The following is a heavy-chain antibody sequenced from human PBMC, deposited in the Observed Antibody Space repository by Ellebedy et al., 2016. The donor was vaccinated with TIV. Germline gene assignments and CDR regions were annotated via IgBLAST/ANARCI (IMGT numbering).Heavy chain of an antibody. D-gene: IGHD4-11*01. Sequence: MPSETLSLTCTLSGGSISSSSYYWGWIRQPPGKGLEWIGSIYYSGSTYYNPSLKSRVTISVDTSKNQLSLKLSSVTAADTAVYYCARVVGGDYSIDYWGQGTLVTVSS. J-gene: IGHJ4*02. CDR1: GGSISSSSYY. V-gene: IGHV4-39*07. CDR3: ARVVGGDYSIDY. CDR2: IYYSGST.